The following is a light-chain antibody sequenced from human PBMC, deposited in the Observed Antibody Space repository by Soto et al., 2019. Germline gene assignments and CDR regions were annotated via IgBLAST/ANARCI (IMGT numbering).Light chain of an antibody. CDR3: SSYTYRSTLYVV. CDR2: EVS. J-gene: IGLJ2*01. Sequence: QSALTQPASVSGSPGQSITISCTGTSSDVGGYNYVSWYQQHPGKAPKLMIYEVSNRPSGVSNRFSGSKSGNTASLTISGLQAEDEADYYCSSYTYRSTLYVVFGGGTKLTV. CDR1: SSDVGGYNY. V-gene: IGLV2-14*01.